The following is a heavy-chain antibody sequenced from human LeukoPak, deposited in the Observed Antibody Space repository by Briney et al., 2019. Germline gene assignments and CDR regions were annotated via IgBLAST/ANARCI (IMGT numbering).Heavy chain of an antibody. J-gene: IGHJ5*02. D-gene: IGHD2-2*01. Sequence: PSETLSLTCTVSGGSISSGGYYWSWIRQHPGKGLEWIGYIYYSGSTYYNPSLKSRVTISVDTSKNQFSLKLSPVTAADTAVYYCATIQGYCSSTSCPGAFDPWGQGTLVTVSS. CDR1: GGSISSGGYY. CDR2: IYYSGST. V-gene: IGHV4-31*03. CDR3: ATIQGYCSSTSCPGAFDP.